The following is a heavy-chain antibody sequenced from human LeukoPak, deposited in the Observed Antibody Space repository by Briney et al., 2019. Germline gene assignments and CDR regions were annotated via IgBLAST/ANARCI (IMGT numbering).Heavy chain of an antibody. CDR2: IYYTGST. V-gene: IGHV4-59*12. Sequence: SETLSLTCTVSGGSISSYYWSWIRQPPGKGLEWIGNIYYTGSTYYNPSLKSRVTISVDTSKNQFSLKLSSVTAADTAVYYCARMPDILTGLDSWGQGTLVTVSS. CDR3: ARMPDILTGLDS. CDR1: GGSISSYY. D-gene: IGHD3-9*01. J-gene: IGHJ4*02.